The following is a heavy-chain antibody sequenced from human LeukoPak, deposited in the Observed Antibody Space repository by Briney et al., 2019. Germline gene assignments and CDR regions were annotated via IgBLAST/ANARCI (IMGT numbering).Heavy chain of an antibody. CDR1: GYTFTSYG. Sequence: GASVKVSCKASGYTFTSYGISWVRQAPGQGLEWMGWISTYSGNTNYAQKLQGRVTMTTDTSTSTAYMELRSLRSDDTAVYYCARDPPWGPHNWFDPWGQGTLVTVSS. D-gene: IGHD7-27*01. V-gene: IGHV1-18*01. CDR2: ISTYSGNT. J-gene: IGHJ5*02. CDR3: ARDPPWGPHNWFDP.